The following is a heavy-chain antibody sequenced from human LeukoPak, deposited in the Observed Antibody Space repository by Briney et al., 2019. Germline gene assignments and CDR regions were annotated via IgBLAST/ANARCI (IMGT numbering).Heavy chain of an antibody. CDR2: IYYSGST. J-gene: IGHJ4*02. Sequence: SETLSLTCTVSGGSISSYYWSWIRQPPGKGLEWIGYIYYSGSTNYNPSLKSRVTISVDTSKNQFSLKLSSVTAADTAVYYCATGAPTSYSLAYWGRGTLVTVSS. V-gene: IGHV4-59*08. CDR3: ATGAPTSYSLAY. CDR1: GGSISSYY. D-gene: IGHD6-13*01.